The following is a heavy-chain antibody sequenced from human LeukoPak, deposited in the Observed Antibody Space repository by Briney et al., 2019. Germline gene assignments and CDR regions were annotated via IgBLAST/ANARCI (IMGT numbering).Heavy chain of an antibody. CDR3: ARIYDSSGRFDY. CDR1: GYTFTSYD. Sequence: ASVKVSCKASGYTFTSYDISWVRQAPGQGLEWMGGIIPIFGTANYAQKFQDRVTITADESTSTAYMELSSLRSKDTAVYYCARIYDSSGRFDYWGQGTLVTVSS. J-gene: IGHJ4*02. V-gene: IGHV1-69*13. D-gene: IGHD3-22*01. CDR2: IIPIFGTA.